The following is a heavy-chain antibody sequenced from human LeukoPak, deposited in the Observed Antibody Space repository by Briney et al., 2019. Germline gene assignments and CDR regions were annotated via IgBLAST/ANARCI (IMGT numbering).Heavy chain of an antibody. D-gene: IGHD3-22*01. CDR1: GGSISSSSDY. V-gene: IGHV4-39*01. J-gene: IGHJ5*02. CDR3: GRPNPDSSGYYGSFDP. CDR2: IYHSETT. Sequence: SETLSLTCTVSGGSISSSSDYWGWVRQPPGKGLEWIGSIYHSETTYYNPSLKSRVIISVDTSKNQFSLKLNSVTAADTAVYYCGRPNPDSSGYYGSFDPWGQGILVTVSS.